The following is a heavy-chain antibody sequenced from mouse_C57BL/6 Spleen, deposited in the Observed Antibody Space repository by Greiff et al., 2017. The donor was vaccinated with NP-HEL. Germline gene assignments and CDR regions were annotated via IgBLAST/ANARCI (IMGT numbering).Heavy chain of an antibody. CDR3: ARREGDEYYGRDFDH. CDR1: GYAFSSSW. D-gene: IGHD1-1*01. Sequence: VQLQESGPELVKPGASVKISCKASGYAFSSSWMNWVKQRPGKGLEWIGRIYPGDGDTNYNGKFKGKATLTADKSSSTAYMQLSSLTSEDSAVYFCARREGDEYYGRDFDHRGQGTTLTVSS. CDR2: IYPGDGDT. V-gene: IGHV1-82*01. J-gene: IGHJ2*01.